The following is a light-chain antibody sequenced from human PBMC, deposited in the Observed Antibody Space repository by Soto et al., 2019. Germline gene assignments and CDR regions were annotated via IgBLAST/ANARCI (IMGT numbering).Light chain of an antibody. CDR1: QRVGGN. CDR2: GAS. V-gene: IGKV3-20*01. Sequence: EIVMTQSPATLSVSPGETATLSCRASQRVGGNLAWYQQKPGQAPRLLIYGASNRAAGIPDRFSGSGSGTDFTLRISRLEPEDFAVYYCQQYGSSRTFGQGTKVDIK. CDR3: QQYGSSRT. J-gene: IGKJ1*01.